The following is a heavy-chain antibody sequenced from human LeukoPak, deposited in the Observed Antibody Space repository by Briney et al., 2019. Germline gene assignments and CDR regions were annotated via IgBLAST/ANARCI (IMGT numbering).Heavy chain of an antibody. Sequence: ASVTVSCKASGYTFTSYAMHWVRQAPGQRLEWMGWINAGSGNTKYSQKFQGRVTITRDTSASTAYMELSSLRSEDTAVYYCARLYYYDSSGYPIYYYYGMDVWGQGTTVTVSS. D-gene: IGHD3-22*01. V-gene: IGHV1-3*01. CDR1: GYTFTSYA. J-gene: IGHJ6*02. CDR3: ARLYYYDSSGYPIYYYYGMDV. CDR2: INAGSGNT.